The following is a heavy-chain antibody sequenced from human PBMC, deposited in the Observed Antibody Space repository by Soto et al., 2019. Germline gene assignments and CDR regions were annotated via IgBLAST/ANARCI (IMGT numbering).Heavy chain of an antibody. J-gene: IGHJ4*02. Sequence: GGSLRLSCTASGFTFGDYAMSWVRQAPGKGLEWVGFIRSKAYGGTTEYAASMKGRFTTSRDDSKSIAYLQMNSLKTEDTAVYYCTRDRAFSYGTVPYWGQGTLVTVSS. V-gene: IGHV3-49*04. CDR2: IRSKAYGGTT. D-gene: IGHD5-18*01. CDR1: GFTFGDYA. CDR3: TRDRAFSYGTVPY.